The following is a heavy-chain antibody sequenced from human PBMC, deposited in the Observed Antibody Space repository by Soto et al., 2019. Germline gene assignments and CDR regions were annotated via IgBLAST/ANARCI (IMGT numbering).Heavy chain of an antibody. Sequence: PGGSLRLSCAASGFTFSSYAMHWVRQAPGKGLEWVAVISYDGSNKYYADSVKGRFTISRDNSKNTLYLQMNSLRAEDTAVYYCARDTTYDSRAPGAFDIWGQGTMVTVSS. CDR1: GFTFSSYA. J-gene: IGHJ3*02. D-gene: IGHD3-22*01. CDR3: ARDTTYDSRAPGAFDI. CDR2: ISYDGSNK. V-gene: IGHV3-30-3*01.